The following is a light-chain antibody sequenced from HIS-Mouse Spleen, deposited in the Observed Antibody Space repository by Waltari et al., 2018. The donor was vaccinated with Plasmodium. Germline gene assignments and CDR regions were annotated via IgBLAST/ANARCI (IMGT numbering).Light chain of an antibody. V-gene: IGLV2-23*03. CDR2: EGS. Sequence: QSALTQPASVSGSPGQSITISCTCTRSDVGGYNLVSWYQQHPGKAPKLMIYEGSKRPSGVSNRFSGSKSGNTASLTISGLQAEDEADYYCCSYAGSSTFVVFGGGTKLTVL. CDR1: RSDVGGYNL. J-gene: IGLJ2*01. CDR3: CSYAGSSTFVV.